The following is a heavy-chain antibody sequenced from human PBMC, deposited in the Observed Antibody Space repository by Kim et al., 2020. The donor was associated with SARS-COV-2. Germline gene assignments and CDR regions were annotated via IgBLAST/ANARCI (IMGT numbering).Heavy chain of an antibody. V-gene: IGHV3-48*03. D-gene: IGHD4-17*01. Sequence: GGSLRLSCVVSGFTFSNYEMNWFRQAPGKGLEWLSYITTAGGIIFYADSVKGRFTTSRDNARSSLYLQMNSLRAEDTAVYYCAREMPSTGGDACDAWGQGTFVTISS. CDR2: ITTAGGII. CDR1: GFTFSNYE. J-gene: IGHJ3*01. CDR3: AREMPSTGGDACDA.